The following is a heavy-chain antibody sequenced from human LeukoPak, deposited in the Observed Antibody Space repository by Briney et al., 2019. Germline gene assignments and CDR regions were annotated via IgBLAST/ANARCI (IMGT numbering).Heavy chain of an antibody. Sequence: SRSLSLTCAVAGGSISSSNWWSWVRQPPGKGLEWIGEIYHSGSTNYNPSLKSRVTISVDKSKNQFSLRLSSVTAADTAVYYCAREARSGYYDSSGTYVYWGQGTLVTVSS. D-gene: IGHD3-22*01. CDR1: GGSISSSNW. CDR2: IYHSGST. J-gene: IGHJ4*02. CDR3: AREARSGYYDSSGTYVY. V-gene: IGHV4-4*02.